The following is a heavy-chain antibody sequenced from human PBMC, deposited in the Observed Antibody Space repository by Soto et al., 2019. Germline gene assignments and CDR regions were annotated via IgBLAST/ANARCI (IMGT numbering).Heavy chain of an antibody. V-gene: IGHV4-34*01. CDR2: INHSGST. D-gene: IGHD3-10*01. Sequence: PSETLSLTCIVYGGSFSAYYWSWIRQPPGKGLEWIGEINHSGSTNYNPSLKSRVTISVDTSKNQFSLKLSSVTAADTAVYYCAREDRPYYYGSGSYSSYNWFDPWGQGTLVTVSS. J-gene: IGHJ5*02. CDR1: GGSFSAYY. CDR3: AREDRPYYYGSGSYSSYNWFDP.